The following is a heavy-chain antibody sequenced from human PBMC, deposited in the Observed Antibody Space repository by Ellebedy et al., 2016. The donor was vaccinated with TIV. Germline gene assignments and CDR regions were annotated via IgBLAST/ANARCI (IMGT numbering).Heavy chain of an antibody. CDR2: IWFDGSNK. D-gene: IGHD3-22*01. V-gene: IGHV3-33*08. Sequence: GESLKISCAASGFTFSSYGMHWVRQAPGKGLEWVAVIWFDGSNKYYADSVKGRFTISRDNSKNTLYMQMNSLRAEDTAVYYCARARSDYYDSSGYYYGYDAFDIWGQGTMVTVSS. CDR3: ARARSDYYDSSGYYYGYDAFDI. J-gene: IGHJ3*02. CDR1: GFTFSSYG.